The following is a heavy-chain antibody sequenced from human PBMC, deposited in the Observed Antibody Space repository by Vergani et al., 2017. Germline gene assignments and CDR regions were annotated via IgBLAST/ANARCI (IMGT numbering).Heavy chain of an antibody. CDR2: IYYSGLT. Sequence: QLQLQQSGPGLVKPSETLFLTCTVSADSLSSGSYYWGWIRQPPGKSLEWIGSIYYSGLTYYNPYLKSRVAISVDTSKKQFSLKVTSVTAADTAVYFCARQRPGSGWSPGDFDDWGQGILVTVSS. CDR3: ARQRPGSGWSPGDFDD. V-gene: IGHV4-39*01. J-gene: IGHJ4*02. CDR1: ADSLSSGSYY. D-gene: IGHD6-19*01.